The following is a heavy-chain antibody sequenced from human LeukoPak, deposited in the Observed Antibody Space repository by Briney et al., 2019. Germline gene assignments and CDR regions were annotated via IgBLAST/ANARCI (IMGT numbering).Heavy chain of an antibody. Sequence: GGSLRLSCAASGFTFSSYWMHWVRQAPGKGLVWVSRINSDGSRTNYADSVKGRFTISRDNAKNTLYLQMNSLRAEDTAVYYCARVGGGSYYFFDYWGQGTLVTVSS. D-gene: IGHD1-26*01. CDR1: GFTFSSYW. J-gene: IGHJ4*02. V-gene: IGHV3-74*01. CDR3: ARVGGGSYYFFDY. CDR2: INSDGSRT.